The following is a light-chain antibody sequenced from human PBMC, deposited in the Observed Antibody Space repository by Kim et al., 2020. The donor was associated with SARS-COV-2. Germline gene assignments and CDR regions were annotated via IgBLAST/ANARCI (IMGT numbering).Light chain of an antibody. J-gene: IGLJ3*02. Sequence: GKTVTISCTGSSGSIAITYVHWYHQRPGSAPTTVMYGNNQRPSGVPDRFSGSIDSSSKSASLTISGLKTEDEADYYCQSYDRTNWVFGGGTQLTVL. V-gene: IGLV6-57*02. CDR2: GNN. CDR3: QSYDRTNWV. CDR1: SGSIAITY.